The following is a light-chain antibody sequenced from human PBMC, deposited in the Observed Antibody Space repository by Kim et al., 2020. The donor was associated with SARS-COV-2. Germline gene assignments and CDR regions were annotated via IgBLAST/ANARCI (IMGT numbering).Light chain of an antibody. CDR3: QTWGTGIWV. J-gene: IGLJ3*02. V-gene: IGLV4-69*01. CDR2: LNSDGSH. Sequence: ASVKLTCILNSGNSNYAIAWHQQQPEKGPRFLMKLNSDGSHSKGDGIPDRFSGSSSGAERYLTISSLQSDDEADYYCQTWGTGIWVFGGGTKVTVL. CDR1: SGNSNYA.